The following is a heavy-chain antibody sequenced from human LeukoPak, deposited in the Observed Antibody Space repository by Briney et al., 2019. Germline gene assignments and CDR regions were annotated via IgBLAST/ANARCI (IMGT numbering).Heavy chain of an antibody. J-gene: IGHJ3*02. CDR3: ARQAYGSHFDAFDI. CDR2: IYPDDSET. V-gene: IGHV5-51*01. D-gene: IGHD3-22*01. CDR1: GYRFTTDY. Sequence: GEPLHTSCQSSGYRFTTDYIGWVRPTPAKGREWMGIIYPDDSETNYSPSFQGQVSMSVDKSITTAYLQWSSLKASDTAIYYCARQAYGSHFDAFDIWGQGTMVTVSS.